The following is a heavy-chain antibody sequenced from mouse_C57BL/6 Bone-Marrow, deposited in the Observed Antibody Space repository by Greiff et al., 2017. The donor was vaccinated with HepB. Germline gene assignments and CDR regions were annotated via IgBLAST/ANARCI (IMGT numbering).Heavy chain of an antibody. CDR1: GYSFTDYN. CDR2: INPNYGTT. CDR3: SRGGSSHHYYAMDY. Sequence: VQLQQSGPELVKPGASVKISCKASGYSFTDYNMNWVKQSNGKSLEWIGVINPNYGTTSYNQKFKGKATLTVDQSSSTAYMQLNHLTSEDSEVYYCSRGGSSHHYYAMDYWGQGTSVTVSS. V-gene: IGHV1-39*01. J-gene: IGHJ4*01. D-gene: IGHD1-1*01.